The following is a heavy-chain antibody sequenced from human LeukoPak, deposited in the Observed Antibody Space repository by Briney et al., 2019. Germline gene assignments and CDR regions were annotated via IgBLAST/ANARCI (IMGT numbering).Heavy chain of an antibody. CDR1: GFTFSTFA. V-gene: IGHV3-21*01. Sequence: GGSLRLSCEASGFTFSTFAMIWVRQPPGKGLEWVSSISSSSSYIYYADSVKGRFTISRDNAKNSLYLQMNSLRAEDTAVYYCARLYDGSAYHADHFDYWGQGTLVTVSS. CDR2: ISSSSSYI. CDR3: ARLYDGSAYHADHFDY. D-gene: IGHD3-22*01. J-gene: IGHJ4*02.